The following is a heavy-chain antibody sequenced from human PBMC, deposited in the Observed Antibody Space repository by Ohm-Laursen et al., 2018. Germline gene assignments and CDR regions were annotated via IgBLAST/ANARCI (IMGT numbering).Heavy chain of an antibody. CDR1: GFTFSSFS. CDR3: ARGKQGNYDF. Sequence: GSLRLSCAAPGFTFSSFSMAWVRQAPGKGLEWVSSVTPNGGNTYYADSVKGRFTISRDNSKNTLYLQMNSLRAEDAAVYYCARGKQGNYDFWGQGTLVTVSS. V-gene: IGHV3-23*01. J-gene: IGHJ4*02. CDR2: VTPNGGNT.